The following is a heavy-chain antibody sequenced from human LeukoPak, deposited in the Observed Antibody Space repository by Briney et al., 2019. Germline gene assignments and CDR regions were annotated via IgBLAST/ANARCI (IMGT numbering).Heavy chain of an antibody. CDR3: ARHVGSSWYVGSDY. J-gene: IGHJ4*02. D-gene: IGHD6-13*01. V-gene: IGHV4-34*01. Sequence: SETLSLTCAVYGGSFSGYYWSWIRQPPGKGLEWIGEINHSGSTNYNPSLKSRVTISVDTSKNQFSLKLSSVTAADTAVYYCARHVGSSWYVGSDYWGQGTLVTVSS. CDR2: INHSGST. CDR1: GGSFSGYY.